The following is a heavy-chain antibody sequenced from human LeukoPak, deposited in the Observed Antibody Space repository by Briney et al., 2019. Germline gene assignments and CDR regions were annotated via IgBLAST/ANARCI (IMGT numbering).Heavy chain of an antibody. CDR2: MNPNSGNT. D-gene: IGHD5-24*01. V-gene: IGHV1-8*02. CDR3: ARGRRDGYNYLFDY. J-gene: IGHJ4*02. CDR1: GYTFTGYY. Sequence: GASVKVSCKASGYTFTGYYMHWVRQAPGQGLEWMGWMNPNSGNTGYAQKFQGRVTMTRNTSISTAYMELSSLRSEDTAVYYCARGRRDGYNYLFDYWGQGTLVTVSS.